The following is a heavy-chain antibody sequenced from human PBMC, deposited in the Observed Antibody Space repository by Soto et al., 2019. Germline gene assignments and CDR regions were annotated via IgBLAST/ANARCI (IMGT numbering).Heavy chain of an antibody. D-gene: IGHD2-15*01. J-gene: IGHJ4*02. CDR2: IYYSGST. CDR3: ARRYGGSIDY. Sequence: SETLSLTCTVSGGSISSSSYYWSWIRQPPGKGLEWIGYIYYSGSTNYNPSLKSRVTISVDTSKNQFSLKLRSVPAADTAVYYCARRYGGSIDYWGQGTLVTVSS. CDR1: GGSISSSSYY. V-gene: IGHV4-61*05.